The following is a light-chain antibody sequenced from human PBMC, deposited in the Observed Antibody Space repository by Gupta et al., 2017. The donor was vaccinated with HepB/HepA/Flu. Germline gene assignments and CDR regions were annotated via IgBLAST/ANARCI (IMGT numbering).Light chain of an antibody. CDR2: DAS. CDR3: QQHSSSPCT. CDR1: QSVSSY. V-gene: IGKV3-11*01. J-gene: IGKJ4*01. Sequence: EIVLTQSPSTLSWSPGERATLSCRASQSVSSYLAWYQQKPGQAPRLLIYDASSRATGIPARFSGSGSGTDFTLTISRLEPEDFAVYYCQQHSSSPCTFGRGIKVEIK.